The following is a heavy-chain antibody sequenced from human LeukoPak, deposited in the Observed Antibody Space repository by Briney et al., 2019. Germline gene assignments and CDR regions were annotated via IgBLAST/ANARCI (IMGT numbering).Heavy chain of an antibody. D-gene: IGHD3-22*01. CDR1: GFTFNTFA. CDR2: ISGSGGRT. Sequence: GGSLRLSCAASGFTFNTFAMSWVRQAPGKGLEWVSVISGSGGRTYYADSVKGRFTISRDNSKNTLYLQMNSLRAEDTAVYYCARAAYDSSGYTANHDYWGQGTLVTVSS. J-gene: IGHJ4*02. CDR3: ARAAYDSSGYTANHDY. V-gene: IGHV3-23*01.